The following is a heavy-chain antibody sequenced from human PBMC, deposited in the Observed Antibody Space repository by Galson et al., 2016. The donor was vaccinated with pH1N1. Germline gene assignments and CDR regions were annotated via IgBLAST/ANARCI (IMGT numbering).Heavy chain of an antibody. Sequence: SVKVSCKASESIFNKYAISWVRQAPGQGLEWMGGITAVFKTTNYAQKFQGRVTITTDESTSIVYMELRSLRSEDTAIYYCARSPFYYNSYMDVWGKGTTVTVSS. V-gene: IGHV1-69*05. CDR3: ARSPFYYNSYMDV. CDR1: ESIFNKYA. J-gene: IGHJ6*03. CDR2: ITAVFKTT.